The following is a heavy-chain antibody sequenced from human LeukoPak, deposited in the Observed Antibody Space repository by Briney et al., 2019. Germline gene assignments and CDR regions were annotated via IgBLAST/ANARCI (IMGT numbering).Heavy chain of an antibody. V-gene: IGHV3-7*01. Sequence: GGSLRLSCAASGFSFSSYAMTWVRQAPGKGLECVAIIKQDGSEKYYVDSVKGRFTISRDNAKNSLYLQMNSLRAEDTAVYYCGTGWAIDFWGQGTPVTVSS. CDR1: GFSFSSYA. J-gene: IGHJ4*02. D-gene: IGHD5-24*01. CDR2: IKQDGSEK. CDR3: GTGWAIDF.